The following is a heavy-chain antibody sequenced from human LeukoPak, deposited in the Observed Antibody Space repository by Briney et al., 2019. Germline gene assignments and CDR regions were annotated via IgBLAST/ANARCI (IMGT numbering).Heavy chain of an antibody. V-gene: IGHV4-39*01. CDR1: GGSISTIGYY. Sequence: PSETLSLTCTVSGGSISTIGYYWAWIRQPPGKGLEWIASIYYSGSTYYNSSLKSRVTISVDTSRNQFSLKLSSVTAADTALYYCARDGDDYYDSSGYFDYWGQGTLVTVSS. CDR3: ARDGDDYYDSSGYFDY. J-gene: IGHJ4*02. CDR2: IYYSGST. D-gene: IGHD3-22*01.